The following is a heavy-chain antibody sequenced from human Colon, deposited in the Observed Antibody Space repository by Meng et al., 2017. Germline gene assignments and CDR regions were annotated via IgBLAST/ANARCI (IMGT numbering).Heavy chain of an antibody. Sequence: LQESGQGLGGPSDPLSLTCTVFGGSVSSGDYYWSWIRQPPGKGLEWLGYVYYTGNTNYNPSLKNRVTISLDTSNNQFSLKLTSMTAADAAIYYCARVNGDFDEAWFDPWGQGTLVTVSS. CDR1: GGSVSSGDYY. CDR3: ARVNGDFDEAWFDP. V-gene: IGHV4-61*08. J-gene: IGHJ5*02. D-gene: IGHD2-21*02. CDR2: VYYTGNT.